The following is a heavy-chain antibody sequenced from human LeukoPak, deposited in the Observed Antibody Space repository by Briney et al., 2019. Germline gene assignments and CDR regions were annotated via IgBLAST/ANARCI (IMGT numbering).Heavy chain of an antibody. J-gene: IGHJ4*02. CDR3: ARIITMIRGERSGYFAS. V-gene: IGHV4-34*01. CDR1: GGSFSGYY. Sequence: SETLSLTCAVYGGSFSGYYWSWIRQPPGKGLEWIGEINHSGSTNYNPSLKSRVTISVDTSKNQFSLKLSSVTAADTAVYYCARIITMIRGERSGYFASWGQGTLVTVSS. CDR2: INHSGST. D-gene: IGHD3-10*01.